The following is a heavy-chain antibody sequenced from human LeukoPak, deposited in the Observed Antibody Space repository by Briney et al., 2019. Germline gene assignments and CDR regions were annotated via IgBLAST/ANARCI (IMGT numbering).Heavy chain of an antibody. J-gene: IGHJ4*02. CDR2: ISSSGSTI. Sequence: GGSLRLSCAASGFTFSDYYMSWIRQAPGKGLEWVSYISSSGSTIYYADSVKGRFTFSRDNAKNSLYLQMNSLRAEDTAVYYCARTTLLERDFDYWGQGTLVTVSS. CDR1: GFTFSDYY. D-gene: IGHD3-3*01. CDR3: ARTTLLERDFDY. V-gene: IGHV3-11*01.